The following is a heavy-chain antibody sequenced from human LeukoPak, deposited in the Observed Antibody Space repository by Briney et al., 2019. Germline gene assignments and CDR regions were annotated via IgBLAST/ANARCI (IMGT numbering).Heavy chain of an antibody. CDR2: ISWDGGST. Sequence: PGGSLRLSCAASGFTFDDYTMHWVRQAPGKGLEWVSLISWDGGSTYYADSVKGRFTISRDNSKNTLYLQMNSLRAEDTAVYYCARGPGGYHNTGGQGTLVTVSS. CDR3: ARGPGGYHNT. V-gene: IGHV3-43*01. CDR1: GFTFDDYT. D-gene: IGHD5-12*01. J-gene: IGHJ4*02.